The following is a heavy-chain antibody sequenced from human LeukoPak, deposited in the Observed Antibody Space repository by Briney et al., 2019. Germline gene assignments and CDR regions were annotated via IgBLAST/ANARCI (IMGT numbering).Heavy chain of an antibody. D-gene: IGHD3-16*02. J-gene: IGHJ4*02. CDR2: ISSSSSTI. CDR1: AFTFRTYS. Sequence: GGSLRLSCVASAFTFRTYSMHWVRQAPGKGLEWVSYISSSSSTIYYADSVKGRFTISRDNAKNSLYLQMNSLRDEDTAVYYCATQNTFGGVIGYFDYWGQGTLVTVSS. V-gene: IGHV3-48*02. CDR3: ATQNTFGGVIGYFDY.